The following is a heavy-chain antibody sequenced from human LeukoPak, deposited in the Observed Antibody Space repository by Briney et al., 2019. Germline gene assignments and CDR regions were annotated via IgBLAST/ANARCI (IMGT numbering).Heavy chain of an antibody. CDR2: IKQDGSEK. D-gene: IGHD2-2*01. CDR3: ASMKGYCSSTSCATADAFDI. Sequence: PGGCLRLSCAASGFPFSSYWMSWARQAPGKGREWGTNIKQDGSEKYYVDSVKGRFAISRDKAKSSLYLQMTSLRAEDTAVYYCASMKGYCSSTSCATADAFDIWGQGTMVTVSS. V-gene: IGHV3-7*01. CDR1: GFPFSSYW. J-gene: IGHJ3*02.